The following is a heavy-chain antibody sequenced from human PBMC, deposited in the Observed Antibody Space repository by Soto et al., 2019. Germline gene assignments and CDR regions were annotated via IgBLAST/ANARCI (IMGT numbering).Heavy chain of an antibody. Sequence: GGSLRLSCAASGFTLSDYYMSWIRQAPGKGLEWVSYISSSSGYTNYADSVKGRFTISRDNAKNSLYLQMNSLRAEDTAVYYCARDVKAYCGGDCYLFDYWGQGTLVTVSS. D-gene: IGHD2-21*02. CDR1: GFTLSDYY. CDR3: ARDVKAYCGGDCYLFDY. V-gene: IGHV3-11*06. J-gene: IGHJ4*02. CDR2: ISSSSGYT.